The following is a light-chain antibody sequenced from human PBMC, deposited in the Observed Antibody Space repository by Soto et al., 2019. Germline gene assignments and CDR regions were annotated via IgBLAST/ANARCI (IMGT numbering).Light chain of an antibody. Sequence: EIVMTQSPATLSVSPGERATLSCMASQSVSSNLAWYQQKPGQAPRLLIYGASTRATGIPARFSGSGSGTEFTLTISSLQSEDFAVYYCQQYNNWRGTFGQGTKLEIK. V-gene: IGKV3-15*01. CDR2: GAS. CDR3: QQYNNWRGT. J-gene: IGKJ2*02. CDR1: QSVSSN.